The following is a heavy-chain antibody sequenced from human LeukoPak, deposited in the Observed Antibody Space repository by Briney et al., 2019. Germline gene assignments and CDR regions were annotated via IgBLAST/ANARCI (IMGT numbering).Heavy chain of an antibody. J-gene: IGHJ4*02. CDR3: ARGSGGSYYRPYSDY. CDR1: GGSISSYY. Sequence: SETLSLTCTVSGGSISSYYWSWIRQPPGKGLEWIGYIYYSGSTNYNPSLKSRVTISVDTSKNQFSLKLSSVTAADTAVYYCARGSGGSYYRPYSDYWGQGTLVTVSS. CDR2: IYYSGST. D-gene: IGHD1-26*01. V-gene: IGHV4-59*01.